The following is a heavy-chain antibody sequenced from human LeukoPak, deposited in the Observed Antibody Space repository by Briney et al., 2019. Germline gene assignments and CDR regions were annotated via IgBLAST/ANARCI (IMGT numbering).Heavy chain of an antibody. Sequence: GGSRRLSCAASGFTFARNSMSWVRQAPGKGLEWVSGISSSGDDTYYTDSVRGRFTVSRDNSRNTLYLQMNSLRAEDTAVYYCARARAMVKQHFDYWGQGTLVTVSS. V-gene: IGHV3-23*01. CDR3: ARARAMVKQHFDY. CDR2: ISSSGDDT. CDR1: GFTFARNS. D-gene: IGHD5-18*01. J-gene: IGHJ4*02.